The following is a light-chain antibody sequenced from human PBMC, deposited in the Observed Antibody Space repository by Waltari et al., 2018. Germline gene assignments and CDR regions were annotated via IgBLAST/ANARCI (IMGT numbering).Light chain of an antibody. CDR3: LQRSNWPPT. V-gene: IGKV3-11*01. CDR1: QSVGRS. J-gene: IGKJ4*01. CDR2: DAS. Sequence: EVVLTQSPATLSLSPGDRATLSCRASQSVGRSLSWYQQKPGQPPRLLIYDASTRATGIPARISGSGAGTDFTLTIGSLESEDFAVDFCLQRSNWPPTFGGGTTVEIK.